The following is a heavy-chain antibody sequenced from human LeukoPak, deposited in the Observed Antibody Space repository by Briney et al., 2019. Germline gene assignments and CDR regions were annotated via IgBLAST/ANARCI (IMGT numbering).Heavy chain of an antibody. CDR2: INPSGGST. V-gene: IGHV1-46*01. CDR1: GYIFTGYY. D-gene: IGHD5-24*01. Sequence: ASVKVSCKASGYIFTGYYMHWVRQAPGQGLEWMGIINPSGGSTSYAQKFQGRVTMTRDMSTSTVYMELSSLRSEDTAVYYCARGEMATISADPWGQGTLVTVSS. J-gene: IGHJ5*02. CDR3: ARGEMATISADP.